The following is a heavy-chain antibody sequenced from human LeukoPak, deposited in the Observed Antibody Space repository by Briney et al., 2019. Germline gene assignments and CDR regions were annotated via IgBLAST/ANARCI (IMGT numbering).Heavy chain of an antibody. V-gene: IGHV4-34*01. CDR1: GGSFSGYY. Sequence: SETLSLTCAVYGGSFSGYYWSWIRQPPGKGLEWIGEINHSGSTNYNPSLKSRVTISVDTSKNQFSLKLSSVTAADTAVYYCARELASYPLNWFDPWGQGTLVTVSS. CDR2: INHSGST. CDR3: ARELASYPLNWFDP. D-gene: IGHD1-26*01. J-gene: IGHJ5*02.